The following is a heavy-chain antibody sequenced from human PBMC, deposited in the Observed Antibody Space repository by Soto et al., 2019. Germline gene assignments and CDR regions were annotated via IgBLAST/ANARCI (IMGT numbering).Heavy chain of an antibody. V-gene: IGHV3-23*01. D-gene: IGHD3-10*01. Sequence: EVQLLESGGGLVQPGGSLRPSCAASGFTFNNYAMTWVPQPPGKGLEWVSAISGGGDTTSYADSVKGRFTVSRDGSKNTLYLQMSSLRAEDTALYYCAKGRGGSGSLTPRVDFWGQGTLVTVSS. CDR3: AKGRGGSGSLTPRVDF. J-gene: IGHJ4*02. CDR1: GFTFNNYA. CDR2: ISGGGDTT.